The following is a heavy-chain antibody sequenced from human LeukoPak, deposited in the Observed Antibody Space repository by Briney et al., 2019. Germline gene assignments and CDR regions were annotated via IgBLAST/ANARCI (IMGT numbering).Heavy chain of an antibody. J-gene: IGHJ4*02. V-gene: IGHV3-23*01. CDR2: ISDSGGST. Sequence: GGSLRLSCAASGFTFSSYAMNWVRQAPGKGLEWVSSISDSGGSTYYADSVKGRFTISRDNSRNTLSLQMKGLRAEDTVVYYCAKDALLYIGYDYIDYWGQGTLVTVSS. D-gene: IGHD5-12*01. CDR1: GFTFSSYA. CDR3: AKDALLYIGYDYIDY.